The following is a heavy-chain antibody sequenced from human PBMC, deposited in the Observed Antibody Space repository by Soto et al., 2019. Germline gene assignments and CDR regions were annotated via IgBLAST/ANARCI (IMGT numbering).Heavy chain of an antibody. V-gene: IGHV4-59*01. J-gene: IGHJ6*02. CDR2: IYYSGST. D-gene: IGHD6-13*01. CDR3: ARGAAAGVDYGMDV. Sequence: PSETLSLTCTVSGGSISSYYWSWIRQPPGKGLEWIGYIYYSGSTNYNPSLKSRVTISVDTSKNQFSLKLSSVTAADTAVYYCARGAAAGVDYGMDVWGQGTTVTVSS. CDR1: GGSISSYY.